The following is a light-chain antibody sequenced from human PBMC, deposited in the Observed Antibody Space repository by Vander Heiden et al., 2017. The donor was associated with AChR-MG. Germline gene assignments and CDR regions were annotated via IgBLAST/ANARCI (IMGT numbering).Light chain of an antibody. V-gene: IGLV1-44*01. CDR2: SNN. CDR1: GSNIGSNT. J-gene: IGLJ3*02. Sequence: QSVLTQPPSASGTPGQRVTTSCSGSGSNIGSNTVNWYQQLPGTAPKLLIYSNNHRPSGVPDRFSGSKSGTAASLASSGLQSEDEADYYCAAWDDSLNGRVFGGGTKLTVL. CDR3: AAWDDSLNGRV.